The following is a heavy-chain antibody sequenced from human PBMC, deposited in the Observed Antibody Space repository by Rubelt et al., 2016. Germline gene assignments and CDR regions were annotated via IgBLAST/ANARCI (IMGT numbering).Heavy chain of an antibody. CDR3: ARGGLWFDS. V-gene: IGHV4-61*05. J-gene: IGHJ5*01. CDR2: VYYSGST. CDR1: GGSISSSSYY. D-gene: IGHD3-16*01. Sequence: QLQLQESGPGLVKPSETLSLTCTVSGGSISSSSYYWGWIRQPPGKGLEWIGYVYYSGSTNYNPSLKSRVTISVDMSKNNFSLILSPVTAADTAVYYCARGGLWFDSWGQGTLVSVSS.